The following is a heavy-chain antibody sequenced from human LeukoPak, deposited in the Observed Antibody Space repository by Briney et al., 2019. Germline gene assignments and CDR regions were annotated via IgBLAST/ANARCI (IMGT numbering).Heavy chain of an antibody. D-gene: IGHD6-6*01. CDR3: AREGREQLVPFDY. CDR1: GFTFSSYW. CDR2: IKQDGSEK. J-gene: IGHJ4*02. V-gene: IGHV3-7*01. Sequence: AGGSLRLSCAASGFTFSSYWMSWVRQAPGKGLEWVANIKQDGSEKYYVDSVKGRFTISRDNAKNSLYLQMNSLRAEDTAVYYCAREGREQLVPFDYWGQGTLVTVSS.